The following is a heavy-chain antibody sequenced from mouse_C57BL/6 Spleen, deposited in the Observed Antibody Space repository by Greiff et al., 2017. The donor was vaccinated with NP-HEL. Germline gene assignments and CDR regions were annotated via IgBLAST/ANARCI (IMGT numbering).Heavy chain of an antibody. Sequence: EVKVEESGPGLVKPSQSLSLTCSVTGYSITSGYYWNWIRQFPGNKLEWMGYISYDGSNNYNPSLKNRIAITRDTSKNQFFLKLNSVTTEDTATYYCARGGYSSGAMDYWGQGTSVTVSS. CDR2: ISYDGSN. J-gene: IGHJ4*01. V-gene: IGHV3-6*01. CDR1: GYSITSGYY. CDR3: ARGGYSSGAMDY. D-gene: IGHD2-12*01.